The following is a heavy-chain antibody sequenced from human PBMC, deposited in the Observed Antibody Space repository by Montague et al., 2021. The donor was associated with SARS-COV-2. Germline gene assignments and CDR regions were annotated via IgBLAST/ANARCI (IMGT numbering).Heavy chain of an antibody. Sequence: SETLSLTCAVYGGSLSNFYWSWIRQPPGKGLEWIGEINYRGYTDYNPSLESRVTISVDTSKNQFSLKVNSVTAADTAVYYCASAPRNSFGYLAYWGQGTLLTVSS. V-gene: IGHV4-34*01. J-gene: IGHJ4*02. CDR2: INYRGYT. CDR3: ASAPRNSFGYLAY. CDR1: GGSLSNFY. D-gene: IGHD3-22*01.